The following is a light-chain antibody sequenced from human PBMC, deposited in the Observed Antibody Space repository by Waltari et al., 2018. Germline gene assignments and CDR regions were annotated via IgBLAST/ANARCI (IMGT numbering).Light chain of an antibody. CDR2: DVR. CDR3: CSFTSGSTWV. CDR1: SSDVGGYNY. Sequence: QSALTQPASVSGSPGQSITISCTGTSSDVGGYNYVSWYQQHPGKAPKLLIFDVRNRPSGCSDRFSGSKSGNTASLTISGLQAEDESDYYCCSFTSGSTWVFGGGTKLTVL. J-gene: IGLJ3*02. V-gene: IGLV2-14*01.